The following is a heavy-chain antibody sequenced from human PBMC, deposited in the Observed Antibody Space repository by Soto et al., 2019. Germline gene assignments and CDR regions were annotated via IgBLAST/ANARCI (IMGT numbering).Heavy chain of an antibody. CDR1: GYTFTGYY. J-gene: IGHJ3*02. D-gene: IGHD2-2*01. CDR2: INPNSGGT. Sequence: ASVKVSCKASGYTFTGYYMHWVRQAPGQGLEWMGWINPNSGGTNYAQKFQGWVTMTRDTSISTAYMELSRLRSDDTAVYYCARQRYCSSTSCLSDAFDIWGQGTMGTVSS. CDR3: ARQRYCSSTSCLSDAFDI. V-gene: IGHV1-2*04.